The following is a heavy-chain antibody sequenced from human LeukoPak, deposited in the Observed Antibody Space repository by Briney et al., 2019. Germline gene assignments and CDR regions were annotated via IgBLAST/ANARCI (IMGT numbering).Heavy chain of an antibody. J-gene: IGHJ4*02. D-gene: IGHD3-16*02. CDR1: GFTFSSYA. V-gene: IGHV3-23*01. CDR3: AKAAWGLRLGELSESDY. CDR2: ISGSGGST. Sequence: PGGSLRLSCAASGFTFSSYAMSWVRQAPGKGLEWVSAISGSGGSTYYADSVKGRFTISRDSSKNTLYLQMNSLRAEDTAVYYCAKAAWGLRLGELSESDYWGQGTLVTVSS.